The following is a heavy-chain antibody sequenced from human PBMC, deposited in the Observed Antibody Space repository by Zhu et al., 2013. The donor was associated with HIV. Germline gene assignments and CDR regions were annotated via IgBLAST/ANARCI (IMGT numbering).Heavy chain of an antibody. CDR1: GGTFSSYV. V-gene: IGHV1-69*06. D-gene: IGHD3-22*01. CDR3: AKDDSSGIDWYFDL. Sequence: QVQLVQSGAEVKKPGSSVKVSCKASGGTFSSYVISWVRQAPGQGLEWMGGIIPIFGTAHYAQKFQVRVTITADKSTSTAYMELSSLRSEDTAVYYCAKDDSSGIDWYFDLWGRGTLVTVSS. CDR2: IIPIFGTA. J-gene: IGHJ2*01.